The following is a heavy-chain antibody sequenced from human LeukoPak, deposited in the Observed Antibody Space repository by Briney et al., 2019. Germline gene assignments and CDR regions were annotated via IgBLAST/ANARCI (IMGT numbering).Heavy chain of an antibody. J-gene: IGHJ4*02. CDR2: IKQDGSDK. V-gene: IGHV3-7*01. CDR1: GFTFTEYW. Sequence: GGSLRLSCAASGFTFTEYWMTWVRQAPGKGLEWVGNIKQDGSDKHYMDSVKGRFTISRDNTKNSVYLQMSSLRAEDTAVYYCARCRGSYSSGWPLDYWGQGTLVTVS. D-gene: IGHD6-19*01. CDR3: ARCRGSYSSGWPLDY.